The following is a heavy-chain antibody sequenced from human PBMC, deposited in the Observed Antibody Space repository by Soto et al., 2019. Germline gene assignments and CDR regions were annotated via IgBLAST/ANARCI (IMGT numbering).Heavy chain of an antibody. CDR3: ARGGASTRTFDY. Sequence: PGESLKISCKGSGYNFAGYWIAWVRQMPGKGLELMGIIYPSGSDTRYRPSFQGQVTISADKSISSAYLQWSSLRASDTAMYYCARGGASTRTFDYWGQGTPVTVSS. CDR1: GYNFAGYW. D-gene: IGHD1-1*01. J-gene: IGHJ4*02. V-gene: IGHV5-51*01. CDR2: IYPSGSDT.